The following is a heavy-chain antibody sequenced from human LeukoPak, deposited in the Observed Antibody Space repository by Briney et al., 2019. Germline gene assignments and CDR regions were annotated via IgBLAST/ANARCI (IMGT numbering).Heavy chain of an antibody. CDR2: ISSSSSYI. D-gene: IGHD6-13*01. CDR1: GFTFSIYS. J-gene: IGHJ6*04. V-gene: IGHV3-21*01. Sequence: GGSLRLSCAASGFTFSIYSMTWVRQAPGKGLEWVSSISSSSSYIYSAGSLKGRSTISRDNAENSLYLQMNSLRAEDTAVYYCARIAAAGTEDYGMDVWGTGTTVTVSS. CDR3: ARIAAAGTEDYGMDV.